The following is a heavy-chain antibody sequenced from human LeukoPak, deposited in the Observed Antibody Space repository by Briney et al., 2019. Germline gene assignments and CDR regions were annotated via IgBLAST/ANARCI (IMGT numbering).Heavy chain of an antibody. CDR2: VHYTWNA. CDR3: ARVASKGGMDV. Sequence: SETLSLTCSVSGGSIGSYHWSWTRQPPGKGLEWIGHVHYTWNAKYNPSLKSRVTISLDRSSNQFSLRLSSVSAADTAVYYCARVASKGGMDVWGQGTTVTVSS. J-gene: IGHJ6*02. D-gene: IGHD5/OR15-5a*01. V-gene: IGHV4-59*01. CDR1: GGSIGSYH.